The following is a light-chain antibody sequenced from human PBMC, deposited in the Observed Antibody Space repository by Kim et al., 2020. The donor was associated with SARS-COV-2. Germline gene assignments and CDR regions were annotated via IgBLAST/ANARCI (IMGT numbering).Light chain of an antibody. V-gene: IGKV3-15*01. CDR3: QQYNNWPPYT. CDR1: QSVSSN. Sequence: EIVMTQSPATLSVSPGERATLSCRASQSVSSNLAWYQQKPGQPPRSLIYGASTSATGIPARFSGSGSGTEFTLTISSLQSEDFAVYYCQQYNNWPPYTFGQGTKLEI. CDR2: GAS. J-gene: IGKJ2*01.